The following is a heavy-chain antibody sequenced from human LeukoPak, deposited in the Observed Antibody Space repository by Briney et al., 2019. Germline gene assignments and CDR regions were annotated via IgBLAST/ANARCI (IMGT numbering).Heavy chain of an antibody. V-gene: IGHV4-59*08. CDR1: GGSISSYY. J-gene: IGHJ5*02. D-gene: IGHD3-10*01. CDR3: ARREQYYYGSGSHYWFDP. CDR2: IYYSGST. Sequence: PSQTLSLTCTVSGGSISSYYWSWIRQPPGKGLEWIGYIYYSGSTNYNPSLKSRVTISVDTSKNQFSLKLSSVTAADTAVYYCARREQYYYGSGSHYWFDPWGQGTLVTVSS.